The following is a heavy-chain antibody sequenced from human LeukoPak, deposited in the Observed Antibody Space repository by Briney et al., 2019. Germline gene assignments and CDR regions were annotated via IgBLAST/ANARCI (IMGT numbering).Heavy chain of an antibody. CDR3: ATFLAVIAARDSLYFQH. J-gene: IGHJ1*01. D-gene: IGHD6-6*01. Sequence: GGSLRLSCAASDFDFSSHAMTWVRQAPGKGLEWVSAIGISGTKTYYGDSVKGRFLISRDNSKNTLHLQMNSLRAEDTAVYYCATFLAVIAARDSLYFQHWGQGTLVSVSS. CDR1: DFDFSSHA. CDR2: IGISGTKT. V-gene: IGHV3-23*01.